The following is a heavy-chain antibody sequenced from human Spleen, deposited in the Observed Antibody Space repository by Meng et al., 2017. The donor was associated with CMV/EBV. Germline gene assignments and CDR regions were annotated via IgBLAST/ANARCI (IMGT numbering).Heavy chain of an antibody. J-gene: IGHJ5*02. D-gene: IGHD3-3*01. CDR1: GGVIVSCC. CDR3: ARDKTSFGVVNPNWFDP. CDR2: IENSACT. Sequence: VLRQKQAAAVVVPSEALFPPISVAGGVIVSCCRSCLRRTGGKGREWLGRIENSACTSCTPSLKSRITMAVDTANNSMSQKVSSVTAADTAVTYGARDKTSFGVVNPNWFDPWGQGTLVTVSS. V-gene: IGHV4-4*07.